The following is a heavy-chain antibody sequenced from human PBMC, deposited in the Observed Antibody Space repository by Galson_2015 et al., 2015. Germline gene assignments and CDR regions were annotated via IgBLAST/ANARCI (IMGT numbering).Heavy chain of an antibody. Sequence: SETLSLTCTVSNGSISDRDYFWGWIRQPPGKGLEWIGSIFYTGNSYYNPSLDSRVSMSIDRSQNQFSLRLSSVTAADTATYYCARLLKSGSYYDRLEIWGQGILVTVSA. D-gene: IGHD3-10*01. CDR2: IFYTGNS. V-gene: IGHV4-39*07. CDR1: NGSISDRDYF. J-gene: IGHJ4*01. CDR3: ARLLKSGSYYDRLEI.